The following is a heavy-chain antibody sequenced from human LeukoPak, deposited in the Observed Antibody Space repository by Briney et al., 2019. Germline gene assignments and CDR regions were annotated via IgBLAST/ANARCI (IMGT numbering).Heavy chain of an antibody. CDR1: GFTFSDYS. Sequence: GGSLRLSCAASGFTFSDYSMNWVRQAPGKGLEWVSYISSRSTTINYADSVRGRFTISRDNAKNSLYLQMNSLRDEDTAVYYCAREGMTTVPFDYWGQGTLVTVSS. V-gene: IGHV3-48*02. D-gene: IGHD4-17*01. CDR3: AREGMTTVPFDY. CDR2: ISSRSTTI. J-gene: IGHJ4*02.